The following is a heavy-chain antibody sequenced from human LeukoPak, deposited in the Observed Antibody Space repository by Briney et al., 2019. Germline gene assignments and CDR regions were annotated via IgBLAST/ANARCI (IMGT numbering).Heavy chain of an antibody. CDR1: GFTFSNVW. CDR3: STTYYYDSSEGY. Sequence: PGGSLRLSCAASGFTFSNVWMNWVRQAPGKGLEWVGRIRSKTHGEAIDYAAPVRGRFTISRDDSKNTLYLQLNSLKTEDTAVYYCSTTYYYDSSEGYWGQGTLVTVSS. CDR2: IRSKTHGEAI. V-gene: IGHV3-15*07. D-gene: IGHD3-22*01. J-gene: IGHJ4*02.